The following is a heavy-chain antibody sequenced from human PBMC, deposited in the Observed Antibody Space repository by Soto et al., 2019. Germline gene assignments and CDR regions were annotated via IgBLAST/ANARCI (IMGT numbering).Heavy chain of an antibody. J-gene: IGHJ4*02. Sequence: EVQLVESGGGLVQPGRSLRLSCAASGFTFDDYAMHWVRQAPGRGLEWVSGITYNSETLDYADSLKGRFTISRDNAKNSLYLHMNSLRPEDTAFYYCAKALDGASRDLDYWGQGALVTVSS. V-gene: IGHV3-9*01. CDR1: GFTFDDYA. CDR3: AKALDGASRDLDY. CDR2: ITYNSETL. D-gene: IGHD4-17*01.